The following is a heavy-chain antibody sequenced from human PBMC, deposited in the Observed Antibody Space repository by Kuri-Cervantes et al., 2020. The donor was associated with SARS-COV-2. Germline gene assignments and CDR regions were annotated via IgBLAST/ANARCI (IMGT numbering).Heavy chain of an antibody. V-gene: IGHV4-61*02. CDR1: GGSISSGGYY. Sequence: SETLSLTCAVSGGSISSGGYYWSWIRQPAGKGLEWIGRIYTSGSTNYNPSLKSRVTMSVDTSKNQFSLKLSSVTAADTAVYYRARVEGVDYGEYYFDYWGQGTLVTVSS. CDR3: ARVEGVDYGEYYFDY. J-gene: IGHJ4*02. CDR2: IYTSGST. D-gene: IGHD4-17*01.